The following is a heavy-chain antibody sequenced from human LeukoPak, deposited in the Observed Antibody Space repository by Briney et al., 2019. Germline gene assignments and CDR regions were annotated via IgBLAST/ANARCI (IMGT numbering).Heavy chain of an antibody. V-gene: IGHV4-34*01. D-gene: IGHD4-17*01. CDR1: GGSFSGYY. CDR2: INHSGST. J-gene: IGHJ4*02. CDR3: ARHYSGDLYYFDY. Sequence: SETLSLTCAAYGGSFSGYYWSWIRQPPGKGLEWIGEINHSGSTNYNPSLRSRVTMSVDTSNNHFSLKLSSVTAADTAVYYCARHYSGDLYYFDYWGQGTLVTVSS.